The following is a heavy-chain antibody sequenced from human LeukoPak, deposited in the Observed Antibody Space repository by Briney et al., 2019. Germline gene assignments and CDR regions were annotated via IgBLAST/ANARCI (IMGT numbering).Heavy chain of an antibody. CDR2: ISYDGSNK. V-gene: IGHV3-30*18. J-gene: IGHJ4*02. CDR1: GFTFSSYG. CDR3: AKPGIVVVPAAKSEYYYFDY. D-gene: IGHD2-2*01. Sequence: GGSLRLSCAASGFTFSSYGMHWVRQAPGKGLEWVAVISYDGSNKYYADSVKGRFTISRDNSKNTLYLQMNSLRAEDTAVYYCAKPGIVVVPAAKSEYYYFDYWGQGTLVTVSS.